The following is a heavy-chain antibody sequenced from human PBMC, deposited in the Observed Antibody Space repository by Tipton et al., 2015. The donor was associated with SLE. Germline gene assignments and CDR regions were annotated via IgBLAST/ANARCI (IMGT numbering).Heavy chain of an antibody. CDR1: GGSISSGGYS. D-gene: IGHD2-2*01. Sequence: TLSLTCAVSGGSISSGGYSWSWIRQPPGKGLEWIGYIYHSGSTYYNPSLKSRVTISVDRSKNQFSLKLSSVTAADTAVYYCARSYAGDDIWGQGTMVTVSS. V-gene: IGHV4-30-2*02. CDR2: IYHSGST. CDR3: ARSYAGDDI. J-gene: IGHJ3*02.